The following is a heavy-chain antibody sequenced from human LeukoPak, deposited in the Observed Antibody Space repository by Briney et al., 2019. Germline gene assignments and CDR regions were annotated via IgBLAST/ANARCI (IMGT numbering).Heavy chain of an antibody. V-gene: IGHV4-61*02. CDR1: GGSISSGSYY. D-gene: IGHD2-2*01. J-gene: IGHJ4*02. CDR3: ARDRPYCSSTSCSARLDY. Sequence: SETLSLTCTVSGGSISSGSYYWSWIRQPAGKGLEWIGRIYTSGSTNYNPSLKSRVTISVDTSKNQFSLKLSSVTAADTAVYYCARDRPYCSSTSCSARLDYWGQGTLVTVSS. CDR2: IYTSGST.